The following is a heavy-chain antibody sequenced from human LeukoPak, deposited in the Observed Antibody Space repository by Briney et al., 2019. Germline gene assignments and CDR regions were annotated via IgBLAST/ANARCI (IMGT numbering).Heavy chain of an antibody. J-gene: IGHJ4*02. CDR2: INHSGST. Sequence: SETLSLTCAVYGGSFSGYYWSWIRQPPGKGLEWIGEINHSGSTNYNPSLRSRVTISVDTSKNQFSLKLSSVTAADTAVYYCARGIDYWGQGTLVTVSS. CDR3: ARGIDY. CDR1: GGSFSGYY. V-gene: IGHV4-34*01.